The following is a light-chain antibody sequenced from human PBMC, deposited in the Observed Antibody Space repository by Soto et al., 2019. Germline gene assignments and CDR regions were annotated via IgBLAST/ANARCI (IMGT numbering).Light chain of an antibody. CDR3: QQYGSSSLT. J-gene: IGKJ4*01. Sequence: EIVLTQSPATLSVSPGDRATLSCRASQSVNSNLAWYHLKPGQAPRLLIYGASIRAAGIPARFTGSESGTEFTLSISSLQSEDFAVYYCQQYGSSSLTFGGGTKVEIK. CDR2: GAS. V-gene: IGKV3-15*01. CDR1: QSVNSN.